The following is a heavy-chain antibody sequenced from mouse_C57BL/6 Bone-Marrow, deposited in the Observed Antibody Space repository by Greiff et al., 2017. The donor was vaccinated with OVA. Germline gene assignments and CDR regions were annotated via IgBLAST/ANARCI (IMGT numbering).Heavy chain of an antibody. CDR2: IYPGSGST. CDR1: GYTFTSYW. CDR3: ARAPVDY. V-gene: IGHV1-55*01. J-gene: IGHJ2*01. Sequence: QVHVKQSGAELVKPGASVKMSCKASGYTFTSYWITWVKQRPGQGLEWIGDIYPGSGSTNYNEKFKSKATLTVDTSSSTAYMQLSSLTSEDSAVYYCARAPVDYWGQGTTLTVSS.